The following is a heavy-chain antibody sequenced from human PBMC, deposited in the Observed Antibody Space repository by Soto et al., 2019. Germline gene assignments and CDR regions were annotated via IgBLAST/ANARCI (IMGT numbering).Heavy chain of an antibody. Sequence: QVQLVQSGAEVKKPGSSVKVSCKASGGTFSTYTMSWVRQAPGQGLGWMGGIIPMFGTTNYAENFQGRVTITAEESTSTAYMELSSLRSEDTAVYYCTRDLYYFDSSAYYGHNWFDPWGQGTRVTVSS. CDR1: GGTFSTYT. D-gene: IGHD3-22*01. CDR3: TRDLYYFDSSAYYGHNWFDP. J-gene: IGHJ5*02. V-gene: IGHV1-69*12. CDR2: IIPMFGTT.